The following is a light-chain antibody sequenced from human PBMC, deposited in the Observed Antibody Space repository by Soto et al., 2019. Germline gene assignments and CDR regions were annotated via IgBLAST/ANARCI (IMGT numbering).Light chain of an antibody. CDR1: SSNIGSNT. J-gene: IGLJ2*01. Sequence: QLVLTQPPSASGAPGQRVTISCSGGSSNIGSNTVSWYQQLPGTAPKLLIYDNNQRPSGVPARFSGSKSGTSASLAISGLQSEDEADYYCAAWDDSLNGHVVFGGGTQVTVL. CDR3: AAWDDSLNGHVV. V-gene: IGLV1-44*01. CDR2: DNN.